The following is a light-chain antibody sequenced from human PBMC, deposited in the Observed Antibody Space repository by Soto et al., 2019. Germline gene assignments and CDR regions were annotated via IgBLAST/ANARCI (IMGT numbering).Light chain of an antibody. Sequence: QSVLTQPPSASGSPGQSVTISCTGTSSDVGGYNYVSWYQQHPGKAPKLMIYEVSKRPSGVPDRFSGSTSGNTASLTVSGLPPEDEAEYYCSSYAGSNKSVFGTGTKVTVL. V-gene: IGLV2-8*01. CDR1: SSDVGGYNY. CDR3: SSYAGSNKSV. J-gene: IGLJ1*01. CDR2: EVS.